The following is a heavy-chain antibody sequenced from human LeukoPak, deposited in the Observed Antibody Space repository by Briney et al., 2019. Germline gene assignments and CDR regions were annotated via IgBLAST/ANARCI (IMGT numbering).Heavy chain of an antibody. CDR3: AKRDGFGNFDY. CDR2: ISSRSSYI. V-gene: IGHV3-21*04. D-gene: IGHD3-10*01. J-gene: IGHJ4*02. Sequence: GGSLRLSCAASGFTFSSYEMNWVRQAPGKGLEWVSSISSRSSYIYYADSVKGRFTISRDNSKNTLYLQMNSLRAEDTAVYYCAKRDGFGNFDYWGQGTLVTVSS. CDR1: GFTFSSYE.